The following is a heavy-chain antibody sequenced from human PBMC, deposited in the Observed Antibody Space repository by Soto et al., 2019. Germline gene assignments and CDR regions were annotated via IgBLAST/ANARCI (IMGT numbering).Heavy chain of an antibody. Sequence: SVKVSCKASGGTFSSYANSWVRQAPGQGLEWMGGIIPIFGTANYAQKFQGRVTITADESTSTAYMELSSLRSEDTAVYYCARRPKGHNYYDSSGYPFDYWGQGTLVTVSS. J-gene: IGHJ4*02. CDR1: GGTFSSYA. D-gene: IGHD3-22*01. CDR3: ARRPKGHNYYDSSGYPFDY. V-gene: IGHV1-69*13. CDR2: IIPIFGTA.